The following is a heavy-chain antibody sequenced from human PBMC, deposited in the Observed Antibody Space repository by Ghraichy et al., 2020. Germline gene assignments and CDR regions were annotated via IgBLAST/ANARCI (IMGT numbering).Heavy chain of an antibody. J-gene: IGHJ4*02. Sequence: GGSLRLSCAASGFTFSSYAMSWVRQAPGKGLEWVSGISGSGGSTFYADSVKGRFTISRDNSKNTLYLQMNSLRAEDTAVYYCAKARAYYYDSSGNNQGVYYFDYGGPGTLVTVSS. D-gene: IGHD3-22*01. CDR3: AKARAYYYDSSGNNQGVYYFDY. V-gene: IGHV3-23*01. CDR2: ISGSGGST. CDR1: GFTFSSYA.